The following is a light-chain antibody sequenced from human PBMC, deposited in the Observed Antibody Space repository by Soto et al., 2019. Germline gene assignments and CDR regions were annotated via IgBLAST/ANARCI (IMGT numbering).Light chain of an antibody. Sequence: DIQMTQSPSSLSASVGDRVTITCRASQSISSYLNCYQQKPGTAPKLLIYAASSLQSGVPSRFSGSGSGTDFTLTISSLQPEDFATYYCQQSYSTPITFGQGTRLETK. J-gene: IGKJ5*01. CDR2: AAS. V-gene: IGKV1-39*01. CDR1: QSISSY. CDR3: QQSYSTPIT.